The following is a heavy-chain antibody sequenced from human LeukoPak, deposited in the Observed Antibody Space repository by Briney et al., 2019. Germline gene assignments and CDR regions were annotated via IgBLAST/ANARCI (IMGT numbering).Heavy chain of an antibody. CDR3: ARARYVNSFYVFDI. V-gene: IGHV4-59*01. CDR2: LSKSGNT. Sequence: SETLSLTCTVSGGSISSYYWSWIRPPPGKGLEWIGYLSKSGNTNYSPSLKSRVTIFGDTSKNQFFLKLSSVTAADTAVYYCARARYVNSFYVFDIWGQGTLVTVSS. J-gene: IGHJ3*02. CDR1: GGSISSYY. D-gene: IGHD3-9*01.